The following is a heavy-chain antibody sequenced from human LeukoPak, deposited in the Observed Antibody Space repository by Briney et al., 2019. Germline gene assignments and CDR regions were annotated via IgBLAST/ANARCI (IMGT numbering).Heavy chain of an antibody. V-gene: IGHV3-23*01. CDR3: AKATVGATFGGFDY. CDR1: GFTFSSYA. D-gene: IGHD1-26*01. Sequence: AGGSLRLSCAASGFTFSSYAMSWVRQAPGKGLEWVSAISGSGGSTYYADSVKGRFTISRDNSKNTLYLQMNSLRAEDTAVYYCAKATVGATFGGFDYWGQGTLVTVSS. J-gene: IGHJ4*02. CDR2: ISGSGGST.